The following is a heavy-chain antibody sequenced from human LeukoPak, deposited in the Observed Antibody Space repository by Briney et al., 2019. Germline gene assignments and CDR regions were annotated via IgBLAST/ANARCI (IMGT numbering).Heavy chain of an antibody. Sequence: SETLSLTCTVSGCSISSYYWSWIRQPPGKGLEWIGYIYYSGSTNYNPSLKSRVTISVDTSKNQFPLKLYSVTAADTAVYYWGKVNQAVADHFDYWGQGTLVTVSS. CDR1: GCSISSYY. CDR2: IYYSGST. J-gene: IGHJ4*02. D-gene: IGHD6-19*01. V-gene: IGHV4-59*01. CDR3: GKVNQAVADHFDY.